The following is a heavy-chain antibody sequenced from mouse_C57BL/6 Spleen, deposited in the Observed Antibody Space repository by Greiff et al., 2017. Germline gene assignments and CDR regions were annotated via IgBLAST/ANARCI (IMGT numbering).Heavy chain of an antibody. D-gene: IGHD1-1*01. CDR2: IYPGNSDT. V-gene: IGHV1-5*01. CDR3: TRRDWATVGATDDLDY. J-gene: IGHJ2*01. CDR1: GYTFTSYW. Sequence: EVQLVESGTVLARPGASVKMSCKTSGYTFTSYWMRWVKQRPGQGLEWIGAIYPGNSDTSYNQKFKGKAKLTAVTSASTAYMELSSLTKEDSAVYYCTRRDWATVGATDDLDYWGQGTTLTVSS.